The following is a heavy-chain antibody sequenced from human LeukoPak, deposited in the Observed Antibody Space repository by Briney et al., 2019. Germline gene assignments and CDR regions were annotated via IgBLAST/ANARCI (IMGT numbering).Heavy chain of an antibody. D-gene: IGHD1-14*01. Sequence: PGGSLRLSCAASGFTFSSYWMHWVRQAPGKGLVWVSRINSDGSSTSYADSVKGRFTISRDNAKNTLYLQMNSLRAEDTAVYYCARTTVHPEYFQHWGQGTLVTVS. CDR1: GFTFSSYW. CDR2: INSDGSST. V-gene: IGHV3-74*01. J-gene: IGHJ1*01. CDR3: ARTTVHPEYFQH.